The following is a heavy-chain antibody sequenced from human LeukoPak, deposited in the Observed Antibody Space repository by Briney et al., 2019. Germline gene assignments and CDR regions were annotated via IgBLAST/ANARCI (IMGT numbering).Heavy chain of an antibody. V-gene: IGHV3-21*01. CDR3: ARDGAGWSRDS. CDR2: ISSSSSYI. J-gene: IGHJ4*02. D-gene: IGHD6-19*01. Sequence: GGSLRLSCAASGFTFSSYSMNWVRQAPGKGLEWVSSISSSSSYIYYADSVKGRFTISRDDAKNSLYLQMDSLRADETAVYYCARDGAGWSRDSWGQGTLVTVSS. CDR1: GFTFSSYS.